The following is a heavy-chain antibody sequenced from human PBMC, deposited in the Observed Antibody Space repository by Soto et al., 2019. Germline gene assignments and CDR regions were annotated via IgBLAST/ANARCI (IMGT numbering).Heavy chain of an antibody. V-gene: IGHV3-21*01. CDR1: GFTFSSYS. Sequence: PGGSLRLSCAASGFTFSSYSMNWVRQAPGKGLEWVSSISSSSSYIYYADSVKGRFTISRDNAKNSLYLQMNSLRAEDTAVYYWARNLKVLDAFDIWGQGTMVTVPS. J-gene: IGHJ3*02. D-gene: IGHD3-9*01. CDR2: ISSSSSYI. CDR3: ARNLKVLDAFDI.